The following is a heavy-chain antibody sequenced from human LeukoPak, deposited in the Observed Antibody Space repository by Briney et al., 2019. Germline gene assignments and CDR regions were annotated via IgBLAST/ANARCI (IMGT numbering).Heavy chain of an antibody. V-gene: IGHV1-69*04. CDR3: ARVRPLGYCSGGSCYYDY. CDR2: IIPILGIA. CDR1: GGTFSSYA. D-gene: IGHD2-15*01. Sequence: GASVTVSCKASGGTFSSYAISWVRQAPGQGLEWMGRIIPILGIANYAQKFQGRVTITADKSTSTAYMELSSLRSEDTAVYYCARVRPLGYCSGGSCYYDYWGQGTLVTVSS. J-gene: IGHJ4*02.